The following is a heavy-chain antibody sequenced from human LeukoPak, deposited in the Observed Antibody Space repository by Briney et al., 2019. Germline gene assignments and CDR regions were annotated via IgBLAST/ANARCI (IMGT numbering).Heavy chain of an antibody. CDR1: GFTFSSYS. Sequence: GGSLRLSCAASGFTFSSYSMNWVRQAPGKGLEWVSYISSCGSTIYYADSVKGRFTISRDNAKNSLYLQMNSLRAEDTAVYYCARAEQLALFDYWGQGTLVTVSS. CDR2: ISSCGSTI. D-gene: IGHD6-6*01. V-gene: IGHV3-48*04. J-gene: IGHJ4*02. CDR3: ARAEQLALFDY.